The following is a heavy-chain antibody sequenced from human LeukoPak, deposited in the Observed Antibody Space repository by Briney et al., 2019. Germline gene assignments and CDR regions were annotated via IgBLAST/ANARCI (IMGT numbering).Heavy chain of an antibody. J-gene: IGHJ4*02. V-gene: IGHV4-59*12. CDR3: AREWSAFDY. CDR1: GGSISTFY. D-gene: IGHD2-15*01. CDR2: IHYSGST. Sequence: SETLSLTCTVSGGSISTFYWSWIRQPPGKGLEWIGYIHYSGSTNYNPSLESRVNISVDTSKNQLSLKVSSVIAADTAVYYCAREWSAFDYWGQGTLVTVSS.